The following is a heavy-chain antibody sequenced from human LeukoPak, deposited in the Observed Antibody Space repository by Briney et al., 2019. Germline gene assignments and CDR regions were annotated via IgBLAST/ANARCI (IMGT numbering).Heavy chain of an antibody. V-gene: IGHV3-43*01. CDR2: INKGGDRT. Sequence: GGSLRLSCAASGFTFDDYSIHWVRQPPGRGLEWVSLINKGGDRTYYADSVEGRFTISRDNSQNILHLQLNNVRAEDSAIYYCANSQGTIFGVVDYWGQGTLVTVSS. D-gene: IGHD3-3*01. CDR1: GFTFDDYS. CDR3: ANSQGTIFGVVDY. J-gene: IGHJ4*02.